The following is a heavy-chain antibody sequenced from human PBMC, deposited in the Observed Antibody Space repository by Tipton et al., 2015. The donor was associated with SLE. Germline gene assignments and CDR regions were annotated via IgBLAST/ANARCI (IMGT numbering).Heavy chain of an antibody. J-gene: IGHJ2*01. Sequence: SLRLSCAASGFTFSSYGMHWVRQAPGKGLERVAFVRFDGSDTFYGDSVKGRFSISRDNAKNTLYLQMNSLRPENTAVYYCAKNPYGGNSNWNFDLWGRGTLVTVYS. V-gene: IGHV3-30*02. CDR2: VRFDGSDT. CDR3: AKNPYGGNSNWNFDL. D-gene: IGHD4-23*01. CDR1: GFTFSSYG.